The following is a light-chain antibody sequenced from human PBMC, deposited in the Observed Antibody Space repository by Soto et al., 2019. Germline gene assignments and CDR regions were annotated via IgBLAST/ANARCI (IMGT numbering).Light chain of an antibody. Sequence: QSALTQPASVSGSPGQSITISCTGTSSDVGGYNYVSWYQQHPGKAPKLMIYEVSKRPSGVPDRFSGSKSGNTASLTISGLQAEDEADYYCCSYAGSYPVVFGGGTKLTVL. CDR2: EVS. J-gene: IGLJ2*01. CDR1: SSDVGGYNY. CDR3: CSYAGSYPVV. V-gene: IGLV2-11*01.